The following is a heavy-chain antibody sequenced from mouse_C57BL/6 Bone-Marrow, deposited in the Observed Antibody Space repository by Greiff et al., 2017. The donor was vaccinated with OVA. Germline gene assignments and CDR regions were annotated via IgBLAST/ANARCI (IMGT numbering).Heavy chain of an antibody. D-gene: IGHD1-1*01. CDR2: ISCGSSTI. CDR1: GFTFSDYG. J-gene: IGHJ3*01. V-gene: IGHV5-17*01. CDR3: ARRDGSTWFAY. Sequence: EVKLMESGGGLVKPGGSLKLSCAASGFTFSDYGMHWVRQAPEKGLEWVAYISCGSSTIYYADTVKGRFTISRDNAKNTLFLQMTSLRAEDTAMYYCARRDGSTWFAYWGQGTLVTVSA.